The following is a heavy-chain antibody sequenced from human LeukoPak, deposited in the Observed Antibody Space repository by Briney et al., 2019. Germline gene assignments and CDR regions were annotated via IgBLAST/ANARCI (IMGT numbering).Heavy chain of an antibody. CDR1: GFIFSSHA. CDR3: AKSSGTMVQGANWFDP. J-gene: IGHJ5*02. Sequence: GGSLTLSCAASGFIFSSHALSWLRQAPATGLEWVSAISGSGGSIYYADSGQGRFPISRDNSKNTLYLQMNSLRAEDTAVYYCAKSSGTMVQGANWFDPWGQGTLVTVSS. V-gene: IGHV3-23*01. CDR2: ISGSGGSI. D-gene: IGHD3-10*01.